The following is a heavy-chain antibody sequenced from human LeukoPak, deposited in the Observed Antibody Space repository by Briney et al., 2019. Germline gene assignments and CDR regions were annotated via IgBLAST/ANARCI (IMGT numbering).Heavy chain of an antibody. Sequence: AASVKVSCKASGYTFTSYDINWVRQATGQGLEWMGWMNPNSGNTGYAQKFQGRVTMTRNTSISTAYMELSSLRSEDTAVYYCARAERGGPAEIEAGFDPWGQGTLVTVSS. D-gene: IGHD2-2*01. CDR3: ARAERGGPAEIEAGFDP. V-gene: IGHV1-8*01. J-gene: IGHJ5*02. CDR2: MNPNSGNT. CDR1: GYTFTSYD.